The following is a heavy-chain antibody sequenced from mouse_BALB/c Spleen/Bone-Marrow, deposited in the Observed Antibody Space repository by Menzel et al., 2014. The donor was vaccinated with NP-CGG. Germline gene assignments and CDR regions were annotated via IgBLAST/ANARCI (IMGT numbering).Heavy chain of an antibody. Sequence: QVQLQQPGAELVKPGASVKLPCKASGYTFTNYWMHWVKQRPRQGLEWIGEIDPSDSYSNYNQNFKGKATLTVDKSSSTDYMQLTSLTSEGSAVYYCARGVVYYYAMDYWGQGTSVTVSS. V-gene: IGHV1-69*02. J-gene: IGHJ4*01. CDR2: IDPSDSYS. CDR3: ARGVVYYYAMDY. CDR1: GYTFTNYW.